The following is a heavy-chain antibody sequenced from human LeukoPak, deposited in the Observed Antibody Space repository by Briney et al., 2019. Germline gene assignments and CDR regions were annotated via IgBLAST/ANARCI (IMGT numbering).Heavy chain of an antibody. V-gene: IGHV4-39*07. J-gene: IGHJ4*02. CDR2: IFYSGRT. Sequence: KPSETLSLTCTVSGGSISSSTYYWGWIRQPPGKGLEWIGSIFYSGRTYYNPSLKSRVTMSVDTSKNQFSLRLSSVNAADTAVYYCARDILATSIAAPYYWGQGTLATVSS. CDR1: GGSISSSTYY. D-gene: IGHD6-13*01. CDR3: ARDILATSIAAPYY.